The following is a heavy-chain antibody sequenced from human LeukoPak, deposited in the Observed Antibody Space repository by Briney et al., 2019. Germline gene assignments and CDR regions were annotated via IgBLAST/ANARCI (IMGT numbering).Heavy chain of an antibody. J-gene: IGHJ3*02. D-gene: IGHD6-6*01. V-gene: IGHV4-39*07. CDR1: GGSISSSSYY. CDR3: ARFPSSSRHDAFDI. Sequence: SETLSLTCTVSGGSISSSSYYWDWIRQPPGKGLEWIGTIYYSGSTYYNPSLKSRVTISVDTSKNQFSLRVSSVTAADTAVYYCARFPSSSRHDAFDIWGQGTMVTVSS. CDR2: IYYSGST.